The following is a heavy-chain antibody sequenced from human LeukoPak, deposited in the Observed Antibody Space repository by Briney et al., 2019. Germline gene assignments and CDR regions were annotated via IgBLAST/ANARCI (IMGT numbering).Heavy chain of an antibody. D-gene: IGHD2-8*01. V-gene: IGHV3-9*01. CDR2: ISWNSGSM. CDR1: GFSFDDYA. J-gene: IGHJ6*03. CDR3: ARSRSNFPYYYYIDV. Sequence: GRSLRLSCAASGFSFDDYAMHWVRQAPGKGLEWVAGISWNSGSMDYVDSVKGRFTISRDNAKNSLYLQMNSLRAEDTAVYYCARSRSNFPYYYYIDVWGEGTMVTVSS.